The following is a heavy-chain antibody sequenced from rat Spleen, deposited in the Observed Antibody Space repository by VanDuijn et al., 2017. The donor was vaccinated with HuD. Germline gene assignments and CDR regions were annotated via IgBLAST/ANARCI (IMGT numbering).Heavy chain of an antibody. CDR2: ISSGGGGT. CDR3: ARHDYSGVITNWFAY. Sequence: EVQLVESGGGLVQPGRSLKLSCAASGFTFSDYGVAWVRQTPTKGLEWVATISSGGGGTYYPDSVKGRFTISRDNAKSTLYLQMDSLRSEDTATYYCARHDYSGVITNWFAYWGQGTLVTVSS. V-gene: IGHV5-29*01. J-gene: IGHJ3*01. D-gene: IGHD4-3*01. CDR1: GFTFSDYG.